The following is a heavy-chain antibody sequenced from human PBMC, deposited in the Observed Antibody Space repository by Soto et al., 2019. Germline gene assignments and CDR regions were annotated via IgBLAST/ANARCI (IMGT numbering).Heavy chain of an antibody. CDR2: ISYDGSNK. Sequence: GSLRLSCAASGFTFSSYGMHWVRQAPGKGLEWVAVISYDGSNKYYADSVKGRFTISRDNSKNTLYLQMNSLRAEDTAVYYCAKDSDSGSPGLLTDWGQGTLVTVSS. V-gene: IGHV3-30*18. CDR3: AKDSDSGSPGLLTD. D-gene: IGHD1-26*01. CDR1: GFTFSSYG. J-gene: IGHJ4*02.